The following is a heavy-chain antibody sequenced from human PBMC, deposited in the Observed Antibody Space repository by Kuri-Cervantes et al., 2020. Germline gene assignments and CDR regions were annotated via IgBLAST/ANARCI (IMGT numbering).Heavy chain of an antibody. V-gene: IGHV4-34*01. CDR2: INHSGST. Sequence: GSLRLSCAVYGGSFSGYYWSWICQPPGKGLEWIGEINHSGSTNYNPSLKSRVTISVDTSKNQFSLKLSSVTAADTAVYYCAREMTTVTTTLDYWGQGTLVTVSS. J-gene: IGHJ4*02. CDR1: GGSFSGYY. CDR3: AREMTTVTTTLDY. D-gene: IGHD4-17*01.